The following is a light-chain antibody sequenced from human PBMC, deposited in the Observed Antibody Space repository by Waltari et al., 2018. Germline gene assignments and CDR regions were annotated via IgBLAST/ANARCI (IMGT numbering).Light chain of an antibody. Sequence: EIVMTQSPATLSVSPGERATLSCRASQSVSSYLAWYQQKPGQAPRLLIYGASTRATGIPGRFSGSGSGTEFTLTISSLQSEDFAIYYCQQYNNWPSWTFGQGTKVEIK. V-gene: IGKV3-15*01. CDR1: QSVSSY. CDR3: QQYNNWPSWT. CDR2: GAS. J-gene: IGKJ1*01.